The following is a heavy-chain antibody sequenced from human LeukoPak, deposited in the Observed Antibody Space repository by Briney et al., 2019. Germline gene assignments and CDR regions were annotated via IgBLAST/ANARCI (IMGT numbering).Heavy chain of an antibody. CDR1: GFTFSSYS. J-gene: IGHJ4*02. D-gene: IGHD3-22*01. CDR2: ISSSSSYI. Sequence: GGSLRLSCAASGFTFSSYSMSWVRQAPGKGLEWVSSISSSSSYIYYADSVKGRFTISRDNAKNSLYLQMNSLRAEDTAVYYCARKDDSSGYYYTPPDYWGQGTLVTVSS. V-gene: IGHV3-21*01. CDR3: ARKDDSSGYYYTPPDY.